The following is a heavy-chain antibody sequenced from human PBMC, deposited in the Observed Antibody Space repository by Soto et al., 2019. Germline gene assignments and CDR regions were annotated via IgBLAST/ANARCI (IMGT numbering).Heavy chain of an antibody. Sequence: TLSLACTVSGGSISSGGYYWSFIRQHPGKGLEWIGYIYYSGSTYYNPSLKSRVTISVDTSKNQFSLKLSSVTDADTAVYYCARDSGYDEGPWFDPWGQGTLVTVSS. J-gene: IGHJ5*02. CDR2: IYYSGST. CDR3: ARDSGYDEGPWFDP. CDR1: GGSISSGGYY. V-gene: IGHV4-31*03. D-gene: IGHD5-12*01.